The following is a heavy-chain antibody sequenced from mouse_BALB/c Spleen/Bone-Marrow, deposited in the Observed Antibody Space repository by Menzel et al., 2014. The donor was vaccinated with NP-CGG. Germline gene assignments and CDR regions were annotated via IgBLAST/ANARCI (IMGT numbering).Heavy chain of an antibody. V-gene: IGHV1S137*01. CDR1: GYTFTDYA. Sequence: VKLMDSGAELVRPGVSVKISCKGSGYTFTDYAMHWVKQSHAKSLEWIGVIGTYYGDATYNQKFKTKATMTVDKSSSTAYMELARLTSEDSALYYCAREGPWFAFWGQGTLVTVSA. J-gene: IGHJ3*01. CDR3: AREGPWFAF. CDR2: IGTYYGDA.